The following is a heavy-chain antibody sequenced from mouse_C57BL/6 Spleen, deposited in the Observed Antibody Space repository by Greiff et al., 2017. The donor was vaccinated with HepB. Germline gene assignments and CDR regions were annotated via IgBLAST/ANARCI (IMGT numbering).Heavy chain of an antibody. CDR3: ARLLRVGYFDV. J-gene: IGHJ1*03. V-gene: IGHV5-6*02. Sequence: EVKLVESGGDLVKPGGSLKLSCAASGFTFSSYGMSWVRQTPDKRLEWVATISIGGSYTYYPDSVKGRFTISRDNAKNTLYLQMSSLKSEDTAMYYCARLLRVGYFDVWGTGTTVTVSS. CDR2: ISIGGSYT. CDR1: GFTFSSYG.